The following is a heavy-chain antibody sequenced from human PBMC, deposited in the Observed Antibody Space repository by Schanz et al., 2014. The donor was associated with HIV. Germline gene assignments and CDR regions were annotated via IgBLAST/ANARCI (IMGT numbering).Heavy chain of an antibody. CDR2: IIPMLGTA. D-gene: IGHD4-17*01. V-gene: IGHV1-69*01. CDR1: GGTFSSYA. Sequence: QVQQVQSGAEVKKPGSSVKVSCKASGGTFSSYAISWVRQAPGQGLEWMGGIIPMLGTANYAQKFQGRVSINADEFTNTADMDLSSLRSDDTAIYYCARSRYGDYPYYFDYWGQGTRVIVSS. CDR3: ARSRYGDYPYYFDY. J-gene: IGHJ4*02.